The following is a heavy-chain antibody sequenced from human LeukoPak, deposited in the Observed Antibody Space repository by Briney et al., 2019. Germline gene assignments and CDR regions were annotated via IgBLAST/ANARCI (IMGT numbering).Heavy chain of an antibody. CDR2: IYYSGST. J-gene: IGHJ4*02. V-gene: IGHV4-59*01. CDR3: ARGTMVRGAPTLDC. Sequence: SETLSLTCTVSGGSISSYYWSWIRQPPGKGLEWIGYIYYSGSTNYNPSLKSRVTISVDTSKNQFSLKLSSVTAADTAVYYCARGTMVRGAPTLDCWGQGTLVTVSS. D-gene: IGHD3-10*01. CDR1: GGSISSYY.